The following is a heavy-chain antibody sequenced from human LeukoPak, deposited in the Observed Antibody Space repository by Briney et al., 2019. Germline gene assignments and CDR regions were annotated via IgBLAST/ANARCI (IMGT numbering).Heavy chain of an antibody. J-gene: IGHJ4*02. D-gene: IGHD6-13*01. CDR1: GYSISSGYY. CDR2: IYHSGST. CDR3: ASIAAAGTRRRDY. Sequence: PSETLSLTCTVSGYSISSGYYWGWIRQPPGKGLEWIGSIYHSGSTYYNPSLKSRVTISVDTSKNQFSLKLSSVTAADTAVYYCASIAAAGTRRRDYWGQGTLVTVSS. V-gene: IGHV4-38-2*02.